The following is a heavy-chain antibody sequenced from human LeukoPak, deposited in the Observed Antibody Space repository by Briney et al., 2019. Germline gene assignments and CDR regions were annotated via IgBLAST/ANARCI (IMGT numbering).Heavy chain of an antibody. J-gene: IGHJ2*01. CDR1: GGSISSGGYY. V-gene: IGHV4-31*03. Sequence: PWETLSLTCTVSGGSISSGGYYWSWILQHPGKGLEWIGYIYYSGSTYYNPSLNSRVTISVDTSKNQFSLKLSSVTAADTAVYYCARGDYYDSSGYYYSNWYFDLWGRGTLVTVSS. D-gene: IGHD3-22*01. CDR2: IYYSGST. CDR3: ARGDYYDSSGYYYSNWYFDL.